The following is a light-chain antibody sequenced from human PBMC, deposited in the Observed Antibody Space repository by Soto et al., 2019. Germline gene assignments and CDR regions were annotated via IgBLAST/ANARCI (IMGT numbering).Light chain of an antibody. J-gene: IGLJ1*01. V-gene: IGLV2-8*01. CDR1: SSDVGNYYY. CDR3: SSYAGSNNPHV. Sequence: QSVLTQPPSASGSPGQSVTISCTGTSSDVGNYYYVSWYQQHPGKAPKLMIYEVSKRPSGVPDRFSGSKSGNTASLTVSGLQAEDEADYYCSSYAGSNNPHVFGTGTKVTVL. CDR2: EVS.